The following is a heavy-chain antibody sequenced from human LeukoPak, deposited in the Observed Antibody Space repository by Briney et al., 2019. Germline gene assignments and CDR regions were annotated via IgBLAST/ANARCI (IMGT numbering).Heavy chain of an antibody. CDR1: GFTFSNYW. CDR2: IKEDGSEK. V-gene: IGHV3-7*03. J-gene: IGHJ4*02. CDR3: AXDQYYSSSD. D-gene: IGHD6-19*01. Sequence: GGSLRPSCAASGFTFSNYWMSWVRQAPGKGLEWVANIKEDGSEKYYVDAVKGRFTISRDNAKKSLFLQMNSLRAEDTAVYYCAXDQYYSSSDWGQGTLVTVSS.